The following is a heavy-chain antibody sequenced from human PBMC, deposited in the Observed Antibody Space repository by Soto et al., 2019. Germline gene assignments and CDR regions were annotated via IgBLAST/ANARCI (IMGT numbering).Heavy chain of an antibody. CDR3: AKDGNYSNVSGMDV. CDR2: ISYDGSDK. J-gene: IGHJ6*02. Sequence: PGGSLRLSCAASGFTFSSYGMHWVRQAPGKGLEWVAVISYDGSDKYYADSVKGRFTISRDNSKNTLYLQMNSLRAEDTAVYYCAKDGNYSNVSGMDVWGQGTTVTVSS. V-gene: IGHV3-30*18. D-gene: IGHD4-4*01. CDR1: GFTFSSYG.